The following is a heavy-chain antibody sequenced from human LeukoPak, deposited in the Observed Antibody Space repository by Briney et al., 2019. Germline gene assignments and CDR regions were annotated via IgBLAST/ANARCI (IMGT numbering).Heavy chain of an antibody. CDR3: ARGTVTTPLDY. Sequence: SETLSLTCTASGGSISSYYWSWIRQPPGKGLEWIGYIYYSGSTNYNPSLKSRVTISVDTSKNQFSLKLSSVTAADTAVYYCARGTVTTPLDYWGQGTLITVSS. CDR1: GGSISSYY. J-gene: IGHJ4*02. D-gene: IGHD4-17*01. V-gene: IGHV4-59*01. CDR2: IYYSGST.